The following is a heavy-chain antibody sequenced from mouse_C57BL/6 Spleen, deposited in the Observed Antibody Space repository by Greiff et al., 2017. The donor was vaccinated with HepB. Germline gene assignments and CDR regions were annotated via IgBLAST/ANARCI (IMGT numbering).Heavy chain of an antibody. D-gene: IGHD1-1*01. CDR3: APLTTVGPAYYYAMDY. J-gene: IGHJ4*01. Sequence: VQLQQSGAELVKPGASVKLSCTASGFNIKDYYMHWVKQRTEQGLEWIGRIDPEDGETKYAPKFQGKATITADTSSNPAYLQLSSLTSEDTAVYYCAPLTTVGPAYYYAMDYWGQGTSVTVSS. V-gene: IGHV14-2*01. CDR2: IDPEDGET. CDR1: GFNIKDYY.